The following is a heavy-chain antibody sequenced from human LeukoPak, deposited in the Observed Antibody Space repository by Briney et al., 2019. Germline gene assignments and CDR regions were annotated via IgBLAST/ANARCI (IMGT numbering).Heavy chain of an antibody. Sequence: PSETLSLTCTVSGGSISSSSYYWSWIRQPAGKGLEWIGRIYTSGSTNYNPSLKSRVTMSVDTSKNQFSLKLSSVTAADTAVYYCARDIVVVPAVLRYYYYYMDVWGKGTTVTVSS. CDR3: ARDIVVVPAVLRYYYYYMDV. J-gene: IGHJ6*03. CDR1: GGSISSSSYY. CDR2: IYTSGST. V-gene: IGHV4-61*02. D-gene: IGHD2-2*01.